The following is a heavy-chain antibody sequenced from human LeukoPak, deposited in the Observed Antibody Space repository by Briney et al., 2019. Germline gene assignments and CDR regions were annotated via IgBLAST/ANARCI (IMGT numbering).Heavy chain of an antibody. Sequence: GGSLRLSCAASGFTFSTSAMSWVRQAPGKGLEWVSAISGSGGRAYFADSVEGRFTFSRDNSKNTLWLQMNSLKAEDTAVYYCARAGKAAAFDYWGQGTLVAVSS. V-gene: IGHV3-23*01. CDR3: ARAGKAAAFDY. D-gene: IGHD2-15*01. CDR1: GFTFSTSA. CDR2: ISGSGGRA. J-gene: IGHJ4*02.